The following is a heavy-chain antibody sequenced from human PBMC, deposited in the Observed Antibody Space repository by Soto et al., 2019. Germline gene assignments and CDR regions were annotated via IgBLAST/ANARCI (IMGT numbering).Heavy chain of an antibody. D-gene: IGHD1-1*01. CDR2: ISGGGGTT. CDR1: GFTFIDYA. Sequence: EVQLLESGGGLVQPGGSLRLSCTASGFTFIDYAMSWVRQAPGKRLEWVSLISGGGGTTQYADSVKGRFIISRDNSKNTVYLQMNRLRVEDTAVYFCAKALSHDSPFDYWGQGTLVTVSS. CDR3: AKALSHDSPFDY. V-gene: IGHV3-23*01. J-gene: IGHJ4*02.